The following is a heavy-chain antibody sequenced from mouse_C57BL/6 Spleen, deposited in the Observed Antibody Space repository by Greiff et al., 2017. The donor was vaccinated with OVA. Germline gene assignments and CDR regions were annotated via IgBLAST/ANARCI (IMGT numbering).Heavy chain of an antibody. V-gene: IGHV1-82*01. CDR2: IYPGDGDT. CDR1: GYAFSSSW. J-gene: IGHJ4*01. CDR3: AITTVVASDAMDY. D-gene: IGHD1-1*01. Sequence: LVESGPELVKPGASVKISCKASGYAFSSSWMNWVKQRPGKGLEWIGRIYPGDGDTNYNGKFKGKATLTADKSSSTAYMQLSSLTSEDSAVYFCAITTVVASDAMDYWGQGTSVTVSS.